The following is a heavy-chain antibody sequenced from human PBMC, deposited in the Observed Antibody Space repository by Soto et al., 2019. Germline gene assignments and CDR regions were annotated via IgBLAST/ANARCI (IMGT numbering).Heavy chain of an antibody. J-gene: IGHJ4*02. CDR2: IXXXXGAT. V-gene: IGHV1-2*02. D-gene: IGHD1-26*01. CDR3: GRGRSGQIVVFY. CDR1: GYTFTGHY. Sequence: ASVKVSCKASGYTFTGHYIHWVRQAPEQGPEWMGXIXXXXGATRYAQKFQGRVTMTRDTSITTVYMELKNLSPDDTAVYYCGRGRSGQIVVFYWGQGTPVTVSS.